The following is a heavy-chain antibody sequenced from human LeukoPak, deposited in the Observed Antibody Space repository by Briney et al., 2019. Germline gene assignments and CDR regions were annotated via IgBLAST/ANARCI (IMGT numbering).Heavy chain of an antibody. J-gene: IGHJ3*02. CDR3: ARVPKGYDFWSGYYVDAFDI. CDR1: GGSISNYY. CDR2: IYYSGTT. D-gene: IGHD3-3*01. Sequence: SETLSLTCTVSGGSISNYYWNWIRQPPGKGLEWIGYIYYSGTTNYNPSLKSRVSMSVDTSKNQFSLKLSSVTAADTAVYYCARVPKGYDFWSGYYVDAFDIWGQGTMVTVSS. V-gene: IGHV4-59*01.